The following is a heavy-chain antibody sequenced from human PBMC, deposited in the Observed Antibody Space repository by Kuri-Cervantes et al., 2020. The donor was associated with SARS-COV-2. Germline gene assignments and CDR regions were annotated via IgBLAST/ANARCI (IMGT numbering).Heavy chain of an antibody. CDR2: IYHSGST. J-gene: IGHJ6*03. Sequence: SETLSLTCTVSGGSISSGGYYWGWIRQPPGKGLEWIGSIYHSGSTYYNPSLKSRVTISVDTSKNQSSLKLSSVTAADTAVYYCARNVKYRQPYYYMDVWGKGTTVTVSS. CDR1: GGSISSGGYY. D-gene: IGHD6-6*01. CDR3: ARNVKYRQPYYYMDV. V-gene: IGHV4-39*07.